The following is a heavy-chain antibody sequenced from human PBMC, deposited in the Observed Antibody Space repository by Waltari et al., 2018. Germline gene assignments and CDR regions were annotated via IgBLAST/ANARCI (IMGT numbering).Heavy chain of an antibody. CDR2: ISYNARNI. J-gene: IGHJ6*02. Sequence: QVQLVESGGGVVQPGRSLRLSCAASDFTFSSLALLWVRQAPGKGLECVAVISYNARNIYYVDSVKGRFTISRDNSKKTLFLQMNSLRAEDTAIYYCARDYCDRTNCHGMDVWGQGTAVTVSS. CDR3: ARDYCDRTNCHGMDV. D-gene: IGHD3-22*01. V-gene: IGHV3-30*04. CDR1: DFTFSSLA.